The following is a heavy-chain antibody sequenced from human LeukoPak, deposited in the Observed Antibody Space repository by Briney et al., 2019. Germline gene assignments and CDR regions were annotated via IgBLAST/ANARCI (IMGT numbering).Heavy chain of an antibody. CDR3: VTYYYGSSAPKRNY. Sequence: KSSETLSLTCAVYGGSFSDYFWSWIRQPPGKGLEWIGEISHSGSTTYNPSLRSRATISGDTSKKQFSLKLSSVTAADTAVYYCVTYYYGSSAPKRNYWGQGILVTVSS. CDR1: GGSFSDYF. CDR2: ISHSGST. V-gene: IGHV4-34*01. D-gene: IGHD3-22*01. J-gene: IGHJ4*02.